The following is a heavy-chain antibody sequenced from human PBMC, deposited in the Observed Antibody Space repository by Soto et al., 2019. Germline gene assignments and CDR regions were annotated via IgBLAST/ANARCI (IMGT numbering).Heavy chain of an antibody. CDR3: ASGPYFDY. V-gene: IGHV4-59*01. J-gene: IGHJ4*02. CDR2: MYYSGNT. Sequence: SAPLSLTCSVSGDSISSYYWSWIRQPPGKGLEWIAYMYYSGNTNYNPSLKSRVTMSVETSKNQFSLRLSSVTAADTAVYYCASGPYFDYWSQGTLVTVSS. CDR1: GDSISSYY.